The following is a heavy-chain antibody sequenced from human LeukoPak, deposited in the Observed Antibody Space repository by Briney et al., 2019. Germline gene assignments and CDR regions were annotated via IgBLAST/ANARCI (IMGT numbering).Heavy chain of an antibody. D-gene: IGHD3-10*01. Sequence: PSETLSLTCAVYGGSFSGYYWTWIRQPPGKGLEWIGHMYYSGTTSYNPSLKSRVTISIDTSNNLFSLRLTSVTAADTAVYYCAGERQWFGESDWGKGTLVTVSS. CDR1: GGSFSGYY. CDR2: MYYSGTT. CDR3: AGERQWFGESD. V-gene: IGHV4-59*01. J-gene: IGHJ4*02.